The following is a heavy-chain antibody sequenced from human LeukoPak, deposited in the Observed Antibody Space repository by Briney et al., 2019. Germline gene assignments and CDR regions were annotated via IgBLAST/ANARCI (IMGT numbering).Heavy chain of an antibody. Sequence: PGGSLRLSCAASGFTFSAYSMNWVRQAPGKGLEWVSSISSSSSYIYYADSVKGRFTISRDNAKNSLYLQMNSLRAEDTAVYYCARGPYMAGHCSGGSCYSGPARAKHDYWGQGTLVTVSS. CDR2: ISSSSSYI. V-gene: IGHV3-21*01. J-gene: IGHJ4*02. CDR3: ARGPYMAGHCSGGSCYSGPARAKHDY. D-gene: IGHD2-15*01. CDR1: GFTFSAYS.